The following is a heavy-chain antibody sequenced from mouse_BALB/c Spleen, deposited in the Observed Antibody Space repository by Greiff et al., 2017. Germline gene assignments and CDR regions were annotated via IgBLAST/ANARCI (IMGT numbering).Heavy chain of an antibody. Sequence: LVKPGASVKISCKASGYSFTGYYMNWVKQSHGKSLEWIGYISCYNGATSYNQKFKGKATFTVDTSSSTAYMQFNSLTSEDSAVYYCARGYDYDYYAMDYWGQGTSVTVSS. D-gene: IGHD2-4*01. CDR3: ARGYDYDYYAMDY. V-gene: IGHV1S34*01. J-gene: IGHJ4*01. CDR2: ISCYNGAT. CDR1: GYSFTGYY.